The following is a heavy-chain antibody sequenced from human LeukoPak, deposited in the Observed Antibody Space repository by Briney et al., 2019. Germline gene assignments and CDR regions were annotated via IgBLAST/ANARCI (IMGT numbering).Heavy chain of an antibody. CDR1: GFTFSSYS. CDR2: ISSSSSYI. D-gene: IGHD1-26*01. J-gene: IGHJ6*02. V-gene: IGHV3-21*01. Sequence: PGGSLRLSCAASGFTFSSYSMNWVRQAPGKGLEWVSSISSSSSYIYYAGSVKGRFTISRDNAKNSLYLQMNSLRAEDTAAYYCARDLGATDYYYYGMDVWGQGTTVTVSS. CDR3: ARDLGATDYYYYGMDV.